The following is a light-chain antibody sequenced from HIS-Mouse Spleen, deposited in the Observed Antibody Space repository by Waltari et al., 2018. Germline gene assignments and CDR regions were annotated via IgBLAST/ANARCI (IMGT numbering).Light chain of an antibody. V-gene: IGLV2-14*03. CDR1: SSDVVGYNY. CDR2: DVS. Sequence: QSALSQPASVSGSPGQSITISCTGPSSDVVGYNYVSWYQQHPGKAPKLMIYDVSNRPSGVSNRFSGSKSGNTASLTISGLQAEDEADYYCSSYTSSSFNVVFGGGTKLTVL. J-gene: IGLJ2*01. CDR3: SSYTSSSFNVV.